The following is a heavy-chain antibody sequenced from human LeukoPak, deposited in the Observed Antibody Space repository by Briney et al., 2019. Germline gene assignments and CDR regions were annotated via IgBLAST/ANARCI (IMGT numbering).Heavy chain of an antibody. J-gene: IGHJ5*02. CDR3: ARVRYYYDSSDSQYNWFDP. D-gene: IGHD3-22*01. CDR2: IYYSGST. V-gene: IGHV4-59*01. CDR1: GGSISSYY. Sequence: SETLSLTCTVSGGSISSYYWSWIRQPPGKGLEWIGYIYYSGSTNYNPSLKSRVTISVDTSKNQFSLKLSSVTAADTAVYYCARVRYYYDSSDSQYNWFDPWGQGTLVTVSS.